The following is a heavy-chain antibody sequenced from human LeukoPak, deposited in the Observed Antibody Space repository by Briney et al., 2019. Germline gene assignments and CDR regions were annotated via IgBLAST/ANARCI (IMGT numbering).Heavy chain of an antibody. J-gene: IGHJ6*03. Sequence: GGSLRLSCAASGFTFSSYGMHWVRQAPGKGLEWVAFIRYDGSNKYYADSVKGRFTISRDNSKNTLYLQMNSLRAEDTAVYYCAKDLFDDYYGSGSYYSPGSMDVWGKGTTVTISS. CDR2: IRYDGSNK. CDR3: AKDLFDDYYGSGSYYSPGSMDV. CDR1: GFTFSSYG. D-gene: IGHD3-10*01. V-gene: IGHV3-30*02.